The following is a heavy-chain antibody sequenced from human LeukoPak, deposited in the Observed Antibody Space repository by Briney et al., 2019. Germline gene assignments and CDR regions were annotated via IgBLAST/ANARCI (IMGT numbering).Heavy chain of an antibody. CDR2: IDSSSSYI. CDR3: ARGPHGGFVIIPTEF. J-gene: IGHJ4*02. V-gene: IGHV3-21*01. D-gene: IGHD3-3*01. Sequence: GGSLRLSCAASGSTFSSYAMNWVRQAPGKGLEWVSSIDSSSSYIYYADSVKGRFTISRANAKNSLFLQMNSLRAEDTAVYYCARGPHGGFVIIPTEFWGQGTLVTVSS. CDR1: GSTFSSYA.